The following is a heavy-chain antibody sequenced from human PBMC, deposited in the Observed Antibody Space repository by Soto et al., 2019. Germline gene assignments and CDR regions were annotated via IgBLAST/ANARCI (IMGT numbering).Heavy chain of an antibody. V-gene: IGHV3-48*01. J-gene: IGHJ5*02. D-gene: IGHD1-26*01. CDR1: GFTFSSYS. CDR2: ISSSSSTI. Sequence: EVQLVESGGGLVQPGGSLRLSCAASGFTFSSYSMNWVRQAPGKGLEWVSYISSSSSTIYYADSVKGRFTISRDNAKNSLCLQMNSMRGEGTAVYYCAREGGRLDWFDPWGQGTLVTVSS. CDR3: AREGGRLDWFDP.